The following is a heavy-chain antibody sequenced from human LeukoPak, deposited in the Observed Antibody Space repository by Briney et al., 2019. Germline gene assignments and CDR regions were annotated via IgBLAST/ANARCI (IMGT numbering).Heavy chain of an antibody. CDR3: AKLTDDYYYGMDV. CDR1: RFTFSSYA. D-gene: IGHD1-14*01. V-gene: IGHV3-23*01. CDR2: ISGSGGST. Sequence: GGSLRLSCEASRFTFSSYAMSWVRQAPGKGLEWVSAISGSGGSTYYADSVKGRFTISRDNSKNTLYLQMNSLRAEDTAVYYCAKLTDDYYYGMDVWGQGTTVTVSS. J-gene: IGHJ6*02.